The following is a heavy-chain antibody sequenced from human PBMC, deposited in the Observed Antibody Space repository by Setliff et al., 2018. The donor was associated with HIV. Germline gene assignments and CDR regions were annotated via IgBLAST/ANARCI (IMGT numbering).Heavy chain of an antibody. J-gene: IGHJ4*01. CDR2: INGDGDTT. V-gene: IGHV3-74*01. Sequence: PGGSLRLSCEASGFTFGTNWMSWVRQVPGKGLLWVSRINGDGDTTYYADSVKGRFTISRDNSKNTLYLQMNSLRDEDTAVYYCARDPRGAPYFDYWGNGTVVTVSS. CDR3: ARDPRGAPYFDY. CDR1: GFTFGTNW. D-gene: IGHD1-26*01.